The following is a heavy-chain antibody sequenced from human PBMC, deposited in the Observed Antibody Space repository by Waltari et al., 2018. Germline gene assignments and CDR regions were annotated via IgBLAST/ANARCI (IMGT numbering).Heavy chain of an antibody. CDR1: GFTVRSNY. J-gene: IGHJ2*01. Sequence: EVQLVESGGGLIKPGGSLRLPCAASGFTVRSNYMSWLRPAPGKGLEWVSVIYSGGSTYYADSVKGRFTISRDNSKNTLYLQMNSLRAEDTAVYYCARNMGTAARWYFDLWGRGTLVTVSS. CDR3: ARNMGTAARWYFDL. CDR2: IYSGGST. D-gene: IGHD6-6*01. V-gene: IGHV3-53*01.